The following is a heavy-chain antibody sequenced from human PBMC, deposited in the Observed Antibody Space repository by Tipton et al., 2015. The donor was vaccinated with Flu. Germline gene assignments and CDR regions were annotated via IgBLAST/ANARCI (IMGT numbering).Heavy chain of an antibody. CDR2: ISYDGSNK. CDR3: ARSMVRGVMAPNFDY. D-gene: IGHD3-10*01. V-gene: IGHV3-30-3*01. Sequence: TASGFTFSSYAMHWVRQAPGKGLEWVAVISYDGSNKYYADSVKGRFTISRDNSKNTLYLQMNSLRAEDTAVYYCARSMVRGVMAPNFDYWGQGTLVPVSS. J-gene: IGHJ4*02. CDR1: GFTFSSYA.